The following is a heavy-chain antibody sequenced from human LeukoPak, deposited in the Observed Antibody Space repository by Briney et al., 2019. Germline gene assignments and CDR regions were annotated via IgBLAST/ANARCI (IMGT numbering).Heavy chain of an antibody. D-gene: IGHD3-22*01. CDR1: GFTFSSYS. Sequence: GESLRLSCAAAGFTFSSYSTNWVRQAPGKGLEWVSSISSSSSYIYYADSVKGRFTISRDNAKNSLYLQMNSLRAEDTAVYYCARDSTYDYDSSGYPPDYRGQGTLVTVSS. CDR3: ARDSTYDYDSSGYPPDY. CDR2: ISSSSSYI. V-gene: IGHV3-21*01. J-gene: IGHJ4*02.